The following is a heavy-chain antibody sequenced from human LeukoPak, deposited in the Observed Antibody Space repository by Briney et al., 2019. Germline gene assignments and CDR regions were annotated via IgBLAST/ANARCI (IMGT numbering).Heavy chain of an antibody. CDR3: ARDGHFDY. CDR1: GYTFTGYN. V-gene: IGHV1-2*02. Sequence: ASVKVSCKSSGYTFTGYNMQWLRQAPGQGLEWMGWINPNSGGTNYAQKFQGRVTMTRDASISTAYMELSRLRSDDTAVYYCARDGHFDYWGQGTLVTVSS. CDR2: INPNSGGT. J-gene: IGHJ4*02.